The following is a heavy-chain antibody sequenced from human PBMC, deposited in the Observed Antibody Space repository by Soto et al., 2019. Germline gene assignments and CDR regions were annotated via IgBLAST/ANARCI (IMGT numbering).Heavy chain of an antibody. CDR1: GFTFSSYS. V-gene: IGHV3-48*01. D-gene: IGHD6-13*01. CDR3: AGAGGYSRITPNPGASDMDI. J-gene: IGHJ6*02. Sequence: EGSLRLSCAASGFTFSSYSMNWVRQAPGKGLEWVSYISGSSSTIYYADSVKGRFTISRDNAKNSLYLQMNSLRAEDTAVYYCAGAGGYSRITPNPGASDMDILCQGTTLTISS. CDR2: ISGSSSTI.